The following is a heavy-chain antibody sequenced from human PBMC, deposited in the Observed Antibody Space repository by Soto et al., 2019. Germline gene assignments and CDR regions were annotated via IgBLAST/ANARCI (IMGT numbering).Heavy chain of an antibody. V-gene: IGHV1-3*01. Sequence: GASVKVSCKASGYTFTIYAMHWVRQAPGQRHEWMGWINAGNGNTKYSQKFQGRVTITRDTSASTAYMELSSRRSEDTAVYYCARDLGGWPDYWGQGTLVTVSS. CDR1: GYTFTIYA. CDR2: INAGNGNT. D-gene: IGHD2-15*01. CDR3: ARDLGGWPDY. J-gene: IGHJ4*02.